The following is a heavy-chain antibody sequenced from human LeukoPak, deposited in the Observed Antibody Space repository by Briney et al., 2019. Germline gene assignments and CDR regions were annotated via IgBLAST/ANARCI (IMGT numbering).Heavy chain of an antibody. J-gene: IGHJ4*02. CDR1: GYTFSNYD. V-gene: IGHV1-8*01. Sequence: ASVKVSCKASGYTFSNYDINWVRQAPGQGLEWMGWMNPNSGRRVYAQKFQGMFTMTRNSSINTAYMELTSLRSDDTAVYYCARGLRSDYWGQGTLVTVSS. CDR2: MNPNSGRR. D-gene: IGHD3-16*02. CDR3: ARGLRSDY.